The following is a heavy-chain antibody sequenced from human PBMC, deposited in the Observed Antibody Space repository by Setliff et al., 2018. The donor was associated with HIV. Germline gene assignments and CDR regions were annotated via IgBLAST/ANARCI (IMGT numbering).Heavy chain of an antibody. CDR3: ATSDRRDLKPDY. J-gene: IGHJ4*02. V-gene: IGHV4-4*02. CDR1: GGSISSSNW. CDR2: IYHSGST. D-gene: IGHD2-2*01. Sequence: LSLTCAVSGGSISSSNWWSWVRQPPGKGLEWIGEIYHSGSTNYNPSLKSRVTISVDKSKNQFSLKLSSVTAADTAVYYCATSDRRDLKPDYWGQGTLVTVSS.